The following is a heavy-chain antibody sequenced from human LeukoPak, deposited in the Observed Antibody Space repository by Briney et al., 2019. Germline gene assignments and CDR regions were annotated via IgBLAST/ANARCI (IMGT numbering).Heavy chain of an antibody. CDR3: ARGYRCSSTSCFPNYYYYGMDV. D-gene: IGHD2-2*01. V-gene: IGHV4-39*01. J-gene: IGHJ6*02. CDR2: IYDSGST. CDR1: GGSIRSSYYY. Sequence: SETLSLTCTVSGGSIRSSYYYWGWIRQPPGKGLEWIGSIYDSGSTYYNPSLKSRVTISVDTSKNQFSLKLNSVTAADTAVYYCARGYRCSSTSCFPNYYYYGMDVWGQGTTVTVSS.